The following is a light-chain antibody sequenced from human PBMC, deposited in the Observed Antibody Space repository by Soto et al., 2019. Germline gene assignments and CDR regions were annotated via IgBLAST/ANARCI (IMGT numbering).Light chain of an antibody. CDR2: GAS. CDR1: QRLSSSY. V-gene: IGKV3-20*01. Sequence: EIVLTQSPGTLSLSSGERATLSCRASQRLSSSYLAWYQQRPGQTPRLLIYGASSRATGIPDRFSGSGSGTDFPLTIRRLEAEDYAMYYCQQYGDSPRTFGQGTKVEIK. J-gene: IGKJ1*01. CDR3: QQYGDSPRT.